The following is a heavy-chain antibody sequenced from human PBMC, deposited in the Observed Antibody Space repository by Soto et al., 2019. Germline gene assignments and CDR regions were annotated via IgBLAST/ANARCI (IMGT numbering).Heavy chain of an antibody. J-gene: IGHJ4*02. V-gene: IGHV4-31*01. CDR1: GASLSSGDYY. CDR3: ARQNKWLSPFDD. Sequence: QVHLQESGPGLVKPSQTLSLSCTVSGASLSSGDYYWNWIRQYPGKGLEWIGYIHNSGITAYNPSLKSLVNMSVDTSKKQFSLRVSSVTTADTAVYYCARQNKWLSPFDDWGQGTLVTVSA. CDR2: IHNSGIT. D-gene: IGHD6-19*01.